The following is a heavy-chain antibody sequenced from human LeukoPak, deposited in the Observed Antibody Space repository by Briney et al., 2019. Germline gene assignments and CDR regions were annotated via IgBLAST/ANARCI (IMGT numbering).Heavy chain of an antibody. Sequence: PGESLKISCKGSGYSFTSYWSGWVRQMPGKGLEWMGIIYPGDSDTRYSPSCQGQVTISADNSISTAYLQWSSLKASDTAMYCCARFHQLSGRTFDYWGQGTLVTVSS. D-gene: IGHD5-24*01. CDR3: ARFHQLSGRTFDY. V-gene: IGHV5-51*01. CDR2: IYPGDSDT. CDR1: GYSFTSYW. J-gene: IGHJ4*02.